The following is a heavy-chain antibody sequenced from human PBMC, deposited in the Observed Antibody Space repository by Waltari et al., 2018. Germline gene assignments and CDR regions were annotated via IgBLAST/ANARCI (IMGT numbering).Heavy chain of an antibody. D-gene: IGHD2-15*01. V-gene: IGHV4-4*02. J-gene: IGHJ4*02. Sequence: QVQLQESGPGLVKPSGTLSLTCTVSGDSISNNFFWSWVRQSPGKGLEWIGRVHQSGRSNDNPSLASRVTVSIDTSKNQFSLKMTSVTAADTAIYYCASDRGRGLYLDSWGQGTLVTVSP. CDR1: GDSISNNFF. CDR2: VHQSGRS. CDR3: ASDRGRGLYLDS.